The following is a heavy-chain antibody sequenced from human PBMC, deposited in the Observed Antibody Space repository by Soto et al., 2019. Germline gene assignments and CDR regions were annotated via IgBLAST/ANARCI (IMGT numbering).Heavy chain of an antibody. CDR1: GGTFSSYA. V-gene: IGHV1-69*06. D-gene: IGHD2-2*01. Sequence: SVKVSCKASGGTFSSYAISWVRQAPGQGLEWMGGIIPIFGTANYAQKFQGRVTITADKSTSTAYMELSSLRSEDTAVYYCARPAVVHCSSTSCYSYYYYYGMDVWGQGTTVTVSS. J-gene: IGHJ6*02. CDR2: IIPIFGTA. CDR3: ARPAVVHCSSTSCYSYYYYYGMDV.